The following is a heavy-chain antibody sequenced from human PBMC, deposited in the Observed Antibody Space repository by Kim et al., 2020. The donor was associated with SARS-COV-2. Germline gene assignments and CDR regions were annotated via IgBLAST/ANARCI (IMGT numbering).Heavy chain of an antibody. CDR1: GFTFSSYA. J-gene: IGHJ6*02. CDR3: ASRSSSPTGYYYYGMDV. D-gene: IGHD6-13*01. Sequence: GGSLRLSCAASGFTFSSYAMSWVRQAPGKGLDWVSGISGSGGSTYYADSVKGRFIISRDNSKNTLYLQMNSLRAEDTAVYYCASRSSSPTGYYYYGMDVWGQGTTVTVSS. CDR2: ISGSGGST. V-gene: IGHV3-23*01.